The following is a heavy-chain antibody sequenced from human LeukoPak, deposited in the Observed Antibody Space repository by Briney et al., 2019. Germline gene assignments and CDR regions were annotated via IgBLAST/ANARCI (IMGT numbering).Heavy chain of an antibody. D-gene: IGHD3-22*01. V-gene: IGHV1-2*02. CDR2: INPNSGGT. CDR1: GYTFTGYY. Sequence: ASVTVSCKASGYTFTGYYMHWVRQAPGQGLEWMGWINPNSGGTNYAQKFQGRVTMTRDTSITTAYMELSSLGSDDTAVYYCARGGRVRDTSGYALSYWGQGTLVTVSA. CDR3: ARGGRVRDTSGYALSY. J-gene: IGHJ4*02.